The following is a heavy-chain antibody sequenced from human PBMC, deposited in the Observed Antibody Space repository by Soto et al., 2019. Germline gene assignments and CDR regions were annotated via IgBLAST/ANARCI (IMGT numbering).Heavy chain of an antibody. CDR3: ARDTSPYGDYASVY. D-gene: IGHD4-17*01. CDR2: ISAYNGNT. J-gene: IGHJ4*02. CDR1: GYTFTSYG. Sequence: ASVKVSCKASGYTFTSYGISWVRQAPGQGLEWMGWISAYNGNTNYAQKLQGRVTMTTDTSTSTAYMELRSLRSDDTAVYYCARDTSPYGDYASVYWGQGTLVTVSS. V-gene: IGHV1-18*01.